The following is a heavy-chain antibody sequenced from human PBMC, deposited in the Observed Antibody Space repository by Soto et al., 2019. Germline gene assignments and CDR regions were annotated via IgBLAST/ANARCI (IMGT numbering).Heavy chain of an antibody. V-gene: IGHV3-48*01. Sequence: TGGSLRLSCAASGFTFNTYSMNWVRQAPGKGLEWISYITSSSTTICYADSVKGRFTISRDNAKNSLYLQMNSLRAEDTAVYYCVRDQVAGGYCSGRNCKLFDYWGQGTLVNVSS. D-gene: IGHD2-15*01. J-gene: IGHJ4*02. CDR3: VRDQVAGGYCSGRNCKLFDY. CDR2: ITSSSTTI. CDR1: GFTFNTYS.